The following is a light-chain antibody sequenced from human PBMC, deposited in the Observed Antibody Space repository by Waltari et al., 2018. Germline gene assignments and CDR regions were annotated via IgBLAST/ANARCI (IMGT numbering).Light chain of an antibody. CDR2: IDD. Sequence: QSVLTQPPSASGTPGQRVTISCSGSSSNIGRNTVNWYQQLPGTAPKLLIYIDDQRPSGVPDRFSGSKSGTSASLAISGLQSEDEAEYHCATWDDSLNGWVFGGGTKLTVL. CDR3: ATWDDSLNGWV. J-gene: IGLJ3*02. V-gene: IGLV1-44*01. CDR1: SSNIGRNT.